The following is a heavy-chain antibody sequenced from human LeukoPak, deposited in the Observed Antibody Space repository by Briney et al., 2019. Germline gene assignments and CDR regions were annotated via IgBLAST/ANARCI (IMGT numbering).Heavy chain of an antibody. D-gene: IGHD5-24*01. CDR3: ARPSVEMATIGSGGFDY. J-gene: IGHJ4*02. CDR2: IYYSGST. Sequence: SETLSLTCTVSGGSISSSSYYWGWIRQPPGKGLEWIGSIYYSGSTYYNPSLKSRVTISVDTSKNQFFLKLSSVTAADTAVYYCARPSVEMATIGSGGFDYWGQGTLVAVSS. V-gene: IGHV4-39*07. CDR1: GGSISSSSYY.